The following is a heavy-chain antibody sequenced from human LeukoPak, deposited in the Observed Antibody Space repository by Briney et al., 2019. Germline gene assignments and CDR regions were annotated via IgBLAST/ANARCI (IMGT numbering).Heavy chain of an antibody. Sequence: PGGSLRLSCAASGFTFSSCWMSWVRQAPGKGLEWVSYISSSSSTIYYADSVKGRFTISRDNAKNSLYLQMNSLRAEDTAVYYCARDGGGSCCYNDYWGQGTLVTVSS. V-gene: IGHV3-48*04. CDR1: GFTFSSCW. CDR2: ISSSSSTI. D-gene: IGHD2-15*01. J-gene: IGHJ4*02. CDR3: ARDGGGSCCYNDY.